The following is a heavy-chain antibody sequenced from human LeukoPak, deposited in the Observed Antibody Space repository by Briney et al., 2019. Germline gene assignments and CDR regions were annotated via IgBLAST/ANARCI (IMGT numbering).Heavy chain of an antibody. J-gene: IGHJ3*02. CDR1: GYTFTSYA. CDR3: ARADSSPVAFDI. V-gene: IGHV1-3*01. D-gene: IGHD6-13*01. CDR2: INAGNGNT. Sequence: GASVKVSCKASGYTFTSYAMHWVRQAPGQRLEWMGWINAGNGNTKYSQKFQGRVIITRDTSASTAYMELSSLRSEDTAVYYCARADSSPVAFDIWGQGTMVTVSS.